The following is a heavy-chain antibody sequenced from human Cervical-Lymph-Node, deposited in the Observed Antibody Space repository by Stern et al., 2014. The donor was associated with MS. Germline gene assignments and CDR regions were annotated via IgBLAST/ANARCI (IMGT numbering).Heavy chain of an antibody. D-gene: IGHD3-16*02. CDR2: IRPGDPDT. CDR1: GDIFSTSW. V-gene: IGHV5-51*01. J-gene: IGHJ4*02. Sequence: VQMGESGAEVKKPGESLKISCKGSGDIFSTSWIGWVRQMPGTGLEWMGVIRPGDPDTTYSPSFQGQTTISADKSIGTAYLQWSSLRASDTAMYYCATYDDFWGSYRDYWGQGTLVTVSS. CDR3: ATYDDFWGSYRDY.